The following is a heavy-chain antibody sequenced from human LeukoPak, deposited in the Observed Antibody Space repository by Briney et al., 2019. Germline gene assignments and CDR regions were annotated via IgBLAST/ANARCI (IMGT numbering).Heavy chain of an antibody. CDR3: ARSVQKAFDI. D-gene: IGHD1-1*01. Sequence: PGGSLRLSCAASGFTFSSYSMNWVRQAPGKGLEWVSYISSSSSTIYYADYVKGRFTISRDNAKNSLYLQMNSLRAEDTAVYYCARSVQKAFDIWGQGTMVTVSS. J-gene: IGHJ3*02. V-gene: IGHV3-48*01. CDR2: ISSSSSTI. CDR1: GFTFSSYS.